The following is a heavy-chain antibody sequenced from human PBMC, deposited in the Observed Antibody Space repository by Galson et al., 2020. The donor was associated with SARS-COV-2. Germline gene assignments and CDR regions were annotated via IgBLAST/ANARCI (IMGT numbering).Heavy chain of an antibody. CDR3: ARHAADCSNGVCLHHYFSAMVV. CDR2: IYRDGTT. J-gene: IGHJ6*02. D-gene: IGHD2-8*01. CDR1: SFSVSRGYY. V-gene: IGHV4-38-2*01. Sequence: SETLSLTCAASSFSVSRGYYWGWVRQSPGKGLEWVGKIYRDGTTYSNPSLKRRVTVSLDTSRNFVSLRLTSVTAADTASYFCARHAADCSNGVCLHHYFSAMVVWGPVTTVTVSS.